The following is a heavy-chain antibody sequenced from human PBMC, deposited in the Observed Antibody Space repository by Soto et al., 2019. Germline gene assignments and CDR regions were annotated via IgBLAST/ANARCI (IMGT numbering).Heavy chain of an antibody. D-gene: IGHD3-16*02. CDR1: GFSLSTSGVG. V-gene: IGHV2-5*02. J-gene: IGHJ3*02. CDR3: AHTDDYIRGSYRDRVALDI. CDR2: IYWDDDK. Sequence: QITLKESGPTLVKDTQTLTQTCTFSGFSLSTSGVGVGWIRQPPGKALEWLALIYWDDDKRYSPSLKSRLTITKDTSKIQVVLTMTNMDPVDTATYYCAHTDDYIRGSYRDRVALDIWGQGTMVTVSS.